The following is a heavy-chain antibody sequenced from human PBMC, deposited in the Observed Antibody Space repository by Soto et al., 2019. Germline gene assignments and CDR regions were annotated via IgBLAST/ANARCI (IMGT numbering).Heavy chain of an antibody. CDR3: ARGYYGMDV. CDR2: INQYGSGK. J-gene: IGHJ6*02. V-gene: IGHV3-7*05. CDR1: GFSFSTYW. Sequence: GGSLRLSCAASGFSFSTYWMNWVRQAPGKGLEWVVNINQYGSGKYYVDSVEGRFTISRDNAKNSLYLQMNSLRGEDTAVYYCARGYYGMDVWGQGTTVTVSS.